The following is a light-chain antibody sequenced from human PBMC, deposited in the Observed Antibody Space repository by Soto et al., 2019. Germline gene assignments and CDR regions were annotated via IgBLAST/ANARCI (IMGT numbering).Light chain of an antibody. J-gene: IGLJ2*01. CDR3: SSYTGISTVI. CDR2: DVS. V-gene: IGLV2-14*01. Sequence: QSALTQPASVSGSPGQSITISCTGTSSDVGSYNYVSWYQQHPGKAPKLMIYDVSNRPSGVSNRFSGSKSGNTASLTISGLQAEDEADYYCSSYTGISTVIFGGGTKVTVL. CDR1: SSDVGSYNY.